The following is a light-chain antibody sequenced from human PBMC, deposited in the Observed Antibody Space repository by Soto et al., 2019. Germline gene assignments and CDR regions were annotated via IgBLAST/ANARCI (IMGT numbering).Light chain of an antibody. CDR2: DVS. Sequence: QSALTQPASVSGSPGQSITISCTGTSSDVGTYNSVSWYQQYPGKAPKLMIHDVSNRPSGVSNRFSGSKSGNTASLTISGLQAEDEADSYCSSYTSSSSYDFGSGTKLTVL. V-gene: IGLV2-14*01. CDR1: SSDVGTYNS. CDR3: SSYTSSSSYD. J-gene: IGLJ1*01.